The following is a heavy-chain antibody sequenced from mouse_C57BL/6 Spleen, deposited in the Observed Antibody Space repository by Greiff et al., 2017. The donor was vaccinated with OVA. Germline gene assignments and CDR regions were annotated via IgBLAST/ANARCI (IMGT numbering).Heavy chain of an antibody. CDR1: GFTFSDFY. CDR3: ARDAYSDY. V-gene: IGHV7-1*01. Sequence: EVKLMESGGGLVQSGRSLRLSCATSGFTFSDFYMEWVRQAPGKGLEWIAASRNKANDYTTEYSASVKGRFIVSRDTSQSILYLQMNALRAEDTAIYYCARDAYSDYWGQGTSVTVSS. D-gene: IGHD2-1*01. J-gene: IGHJ4*01. CDR2: SRNKANDYTT.